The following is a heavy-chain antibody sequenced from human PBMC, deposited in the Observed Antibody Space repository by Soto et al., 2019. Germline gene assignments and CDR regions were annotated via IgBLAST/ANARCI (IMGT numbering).Heavy chain of an antibody. V-gene: IGHV3-23*01. CDR1: GFTFSSYA. J-gene: IGHJ6*02. CDR2: ISGSGGST. D-gene: IGHD6-13*01. Sequence: PGGSLRLSCAASGFTFSSYAMSWVRQAPGKGLEWVSAISGSGGSTYYADSVKGRFTISRDNSKNTLYLQMNSLRAEDTAVYYCAKSHMRYSSSWYDYYYGMDVWGQGTTVTVSS. CDR3: AKSHMRYSSSWYDYYYGMDV.